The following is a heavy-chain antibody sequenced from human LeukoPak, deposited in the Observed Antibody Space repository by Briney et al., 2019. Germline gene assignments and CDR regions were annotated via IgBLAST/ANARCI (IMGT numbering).Heavy chain of an antibody. CDR2: IIPIFGTA. CDR1: GGTFSSYA. D-gene: IGHD3-10*01. V-gene: IGHV1-69*13. J-gene: IGHJ5*02. CDR3: ARECDYYGSGSYCWFNP. Sequence: SVKVSCKASGGTFSSYAISWVRQAPGQGLEWMGGIIPIFGTANYAQKFQGRVTITADESTSTAYMELSSLRSEDTAVCYCARECDYYGSGSYCWFNPWGQGTLVTVSS.